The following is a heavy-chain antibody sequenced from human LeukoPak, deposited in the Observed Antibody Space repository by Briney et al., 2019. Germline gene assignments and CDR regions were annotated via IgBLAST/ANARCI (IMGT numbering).Heavy chain of an antibody. V-gene: IGHV4-59*01. CDR1: GGSISSYY. J-gene: IGHJ4*02. CDR2: IYYSGST. D-gene: IGHD4-23*01. Sequence: SETLSLTCTVSGGSISSYYWSWIRQPPGKGLEWIGYIYYSGSTNYNPSLKSRVTISVDTSKNQFSLKLSSVTAADTAVYYCATNYGGNGFDYWGQGTLVTVSS. CDR3: ATNYGGNGFDY.